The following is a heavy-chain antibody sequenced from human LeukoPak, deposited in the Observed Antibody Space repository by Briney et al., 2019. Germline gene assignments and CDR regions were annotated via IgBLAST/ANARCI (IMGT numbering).Heavy chain of an antibody. Sequence: GGSLRLPCAASGFTFSTHAMHWVRQAPGKGLEWVANIKQDGSKKSYVDSVKGRFTISRDNAKNSLYLQMNSLRAEDTAIYYCTRVGYIDEGIDYWGQGTLVTVSS. D-gene: IGHD5-24*01. CDR2: IKQDGSKK. CDR1: GFTFSTHA. V-gene: IGHV3-7*04. CDR3: TRVGYIDEGIDY. J-gene: IGHJ4*02.